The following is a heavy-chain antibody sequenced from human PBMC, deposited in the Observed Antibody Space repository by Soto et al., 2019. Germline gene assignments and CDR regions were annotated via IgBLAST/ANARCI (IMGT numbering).Heavy chain of an antibody. CDR1: GFTFSSYG. CDR2: IWYDGSNK. V-gene: IGHV3-33*01. D-gene: IGHD6-19*01. Sequence: QVQLVESGGGVVQPGRSLRLSCAASGFTFSSYGMHWVRQAPGKGLEWVAVIWYDGSNKYYADSVKGRFTISRDNSKNTLYLQMNSLRAEDTAVYYCARGSQWLVNYYYYSMDVWGQGTTVTVSS. CDR3: ARGSQWLVNYYYYSMDV. J-gene: IGHJ6*02.